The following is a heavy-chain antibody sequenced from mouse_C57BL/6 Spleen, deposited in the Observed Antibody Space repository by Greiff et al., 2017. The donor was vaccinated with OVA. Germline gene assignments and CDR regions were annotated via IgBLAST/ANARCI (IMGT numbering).Heavy chain of an antibody. CDR2: INPSTGGT. Sequence: EVQLQQSGPELVKPGASVKISCKASGYSFTGYYMNWVKQSPEKSLEWIGEINPSTGGTTYNQKFKAKATLTVDKSSSTAYMQLKSLTSEDSAVYYCARSYDYHDYAMDYWGQGTSVTVSS. D-gene: IGHD2-4*01. CDR1: GYSFTGYY. V-gene: IGHV1-42*01. CDR3: ARSYDYHDYAMDY. J-gene: IGHJ4*01.